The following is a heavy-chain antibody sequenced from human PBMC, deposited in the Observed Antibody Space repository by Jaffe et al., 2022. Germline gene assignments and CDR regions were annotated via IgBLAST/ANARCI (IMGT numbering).Heavy chain of an antibody. CDR1: GFTFSSYE. V-gene: IGHV3-48*03. CDR2: ISSSGSTI. J-gene: IGHJ4*02. D-gene: IGHD4-17*01. Sequence: EVQLVESGGGLVQPGGSLRLSCAASGFTFSSYEMNWVRQAPGKGLEWVSYISSSGSTIYYADSVKGRFTISRDNAKNSLYLQMNSLRAEDTAVYYCARAEDYGDYPFVDYWGQGTLVTVSS. CDR3: ARAEDYGDYPFVDY.